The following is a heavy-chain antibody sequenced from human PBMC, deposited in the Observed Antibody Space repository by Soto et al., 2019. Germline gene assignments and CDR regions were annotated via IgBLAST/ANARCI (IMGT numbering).Heavy chain of an antibody. CDR2: ISGSGGST. CDR1: GFTFSSYA. J-gene: IGHJ3*02. Sequence: GGSLRLSCAASGFTFSSYAMSWVRQAPGKGLEWVSAISGSGGSTYYADSVKGRFTISRDNSKNTLYLQMNTLRAEDTAVYYCAKDPSQATYYYGSGSYAFDIWGQGTMVTVSS. D-gene: IGHD3-10*01. V-gene: IGHV3-23*01. CDR3: AKDPSQATYYYGSGSYAFDI.